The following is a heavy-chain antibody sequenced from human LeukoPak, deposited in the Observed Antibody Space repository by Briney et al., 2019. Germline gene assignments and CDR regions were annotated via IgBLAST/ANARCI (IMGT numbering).Heavy chain of an antibody. CDR1: GGSISSFY. CDR2: IHISGST. V-gene: IGHV4-59*01. D-gene: IGHD3-10*01. J-gene: IGHJ3*02. CDR3: ARDTRGIGDDAFAI. Sequence: SETLSLTCTVSGGSISSFYWSWIWQPPGKGLEWIGYIHISGSTNYSPSLKSRVTISVDTSKSQFSLKLTSVTAADTAIYYCARDTRGIGDDAFAIWGQGTMVTVSS.